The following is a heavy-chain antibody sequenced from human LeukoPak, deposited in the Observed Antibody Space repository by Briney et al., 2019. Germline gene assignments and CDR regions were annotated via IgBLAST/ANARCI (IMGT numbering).Heavy chain of an antibody. Sequence: SETLSLTCTVSGGSISSYYWSWIRQPPGRGLEWIGYIYYSGSTNYNPSLKSRVTISVGTSKNQFSLKLSSVTAADTAVYYCATYYYDSSGYYYLRYFDYWGQGTLVTVSS. J-gene: IGHJ4*02. D-gene: IGHD3-22*01. V-gene: IGHV4-59*01. CDR1: GGSISSYY. CDR2: IYYSGST. CDR3: ATYYYDSSGYYYLRYFDY.